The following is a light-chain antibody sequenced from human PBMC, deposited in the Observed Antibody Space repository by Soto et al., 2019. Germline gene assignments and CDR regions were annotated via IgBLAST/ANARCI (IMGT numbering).Light chain of an antibody. J-gene: IGKJ5*01. CDR2: GAS. CDR3: QHYGPSPIT. Sequence: EIALTQSPDTLSLSLGETATLSCRASQTVGDHFLAWYQQKPGQAPRLLIYGASSRATGIPDRFSGSGSGTDFTLTIRRLEPDDFAVFSCQHYGPSPITFGQGTRLE. CDR1: QTVGDHF. V-gene: IGKV3-20*01.